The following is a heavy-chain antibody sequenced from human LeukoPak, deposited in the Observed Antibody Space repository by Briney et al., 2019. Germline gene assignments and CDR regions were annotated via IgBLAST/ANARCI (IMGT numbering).Heavy chain of an antibody. Sequence: GGSLRLSCAASGFTFSSYGMHWVRQAPGKGLEWVSAISGSGGSTYYADSVKGRFTISRDNSKNTLYLQMNSLRAEDTAVYYCAAGYCSGGSCYSHYYYGMDVWGKGTTVTVSS. CDR3: AAGYCSGGSCYSHYYYGMDV. D-gene: IGHD2-15*01. CDR2: ISGSGGST. V-gene: IGHV3-23*01. J-gene: IGHJ6*04. CDR1: GFTFSSYG.